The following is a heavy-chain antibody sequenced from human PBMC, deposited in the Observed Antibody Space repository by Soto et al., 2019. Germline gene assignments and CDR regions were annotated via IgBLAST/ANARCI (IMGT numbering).Heavy chain of an antibody. CDR2: IYYSGST. CDR1: GGSISSYY. CDR3: AMYGSGNKLDY. D-gene: IGHD3-10*01. J-gene: IGHJ4*02. V-gene: IGHV4-59*08. Sequence: SETLSLTCTVPGGSISSYYWSWIRQPPGKGLEWIGYIYYSGSTNYNPSLKSRVTISVDTSKNQFSLKLSSVTAADTAVYYCAMYGSGNKLDYWGQGTLVTVSS.